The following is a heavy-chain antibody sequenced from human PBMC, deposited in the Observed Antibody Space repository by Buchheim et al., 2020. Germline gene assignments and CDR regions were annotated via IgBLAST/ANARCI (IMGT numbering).Heavy chain of an antibody. V-gene: IGHV4-61*02. J-gene: IGHJ5*02. D-gene: IGHD5-24*01. Sequence: QVQLQESGPGLVKPSQTLSLTCTVSGGSISSGSYYWSWIRQPAGKGLEWIGRIYTSGSTNYNPSLTSRVTISVDTSKNQFSLKLSSVTAADTAVYYCARAKVEITNWFDPWGQGTL. CDR1: GGSISSGSYY. CDR2: IYTSGST. CDR3: ARAKVEITNWFDP.